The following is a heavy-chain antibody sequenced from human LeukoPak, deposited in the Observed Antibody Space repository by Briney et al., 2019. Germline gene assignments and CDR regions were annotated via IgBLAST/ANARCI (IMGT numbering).Heavy chain of an antibody. CDR2: ISSSGRTT. D-gene: IGHD3-10*01. V-gene: IGHV3-48*03. J-gene: IGHJ4*02. CDR1: GFTFSSYE. CDR3: ARVYYGHEGGWFFDY. Sequence: PGGSLRLSCAASGFTFSSYEMNWVRQAPGKGLEWVSYISSSGRTTYYADSVKGRFTISRDNSKNTLYLQMNSLRAEDAAVYYCARVYYGHEGGWFFDYWGQGTLVTVSS.